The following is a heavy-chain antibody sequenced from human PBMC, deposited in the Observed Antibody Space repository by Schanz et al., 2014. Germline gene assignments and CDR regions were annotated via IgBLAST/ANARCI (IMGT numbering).Heavy chain of an antibody. J-gene: IGHJ4*02. Sequence: QVQLQQWGAGLLKPSETLSLTCAVNGGSFIGYYWSWIRQAPGKGLEWIGEINHSGSPNYNPSLKSRVTISLDTSKNQISLKLSSVTAEDTAVYYCARTTNPFNFDSWPYLDYWGQGTLVTVSS. CDR1: GGSFIGYY. CDR3: ARTTNPFNFDSWPYLDY. V-gene: IGHV4-34*01. CDR2: INHSGSP. D-gene: IGHD3-9*01.